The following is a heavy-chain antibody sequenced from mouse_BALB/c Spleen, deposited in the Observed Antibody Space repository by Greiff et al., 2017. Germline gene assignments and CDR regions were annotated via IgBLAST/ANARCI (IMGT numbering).Heavy chain of an antibody. CDR2: IYPGDGDT. Sequence: QVQLQQSGAELTRPGASVKLSCKASGYTFTSYWMQWVKQRPGQGLEWIGAIYPGDGDTRYTQKFKGKATLTADKSSSTAYMQLSSLASEDSAVYYCARISSAWGQGTSVTVSS. J-gene: IGHJ4*01. V-gene: IGHV1-87*01. D-gene: IGHD3-1*01. CDR1: GYTFTSYW. CDR3: ARISSA.